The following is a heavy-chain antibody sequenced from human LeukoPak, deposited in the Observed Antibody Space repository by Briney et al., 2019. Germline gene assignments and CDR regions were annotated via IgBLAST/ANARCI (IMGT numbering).Heavy chain of an antibody. D-gene: IGHD3-10*01. CDR1: GGSISSYY. J-gene: IGHJ6*02. Sequence: PSETLSLTCTVSGGSISSYYWSWIRQPAGKGLEWIGRIYTSGSTNYNPSLKSRVTMSVDTSKNQFSLKLSSVTAADTAVYYCARNTVRGVISYYYYSGMDVWGQGTTVTVSS. CDR2: IYTSGST. CDR3: ARNTVRGVISYYYYSGMDV. V-gene: IGHV4-4*07.